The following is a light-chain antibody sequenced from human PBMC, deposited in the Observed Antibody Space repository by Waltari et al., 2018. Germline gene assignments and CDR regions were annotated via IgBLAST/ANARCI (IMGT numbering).Light chain of an antibody. Sequence: DIVMTQTPLSLPVTPGEPASISCPSSQSLLNSDDGFTDLDWFLLKPGQSPKLLIYTLSYRTSGVPDRFSGTGSGSNFSLKISRVEAEDVGIYYCMQRLEFPYTFGQGTRL. CDR2: TLS. J-gene: IGKJ2*01. V-gene: IGKV2-40*01. CDR3: MQRLEFPYT. CDR1: QSLLNSDDGFTD.